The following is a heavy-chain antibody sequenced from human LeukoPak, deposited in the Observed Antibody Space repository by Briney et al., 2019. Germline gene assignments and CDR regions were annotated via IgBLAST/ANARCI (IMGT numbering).Heavy chain of an antibody. CDR1: GFTFSSYN. V-gene: IGHV3-21*01. Sequence: GGSLRLSCAASGFTFSSYNMNWVRQAPGKGLEWVSSISSSSSYIYYADSVKGRFTISRDNAKNSLYLQMNSLRAEDTAVYYCARGRYSSSEPYYYGMDVWGQGTTVTVSS. CDR2: ISSSSSYI. D-gene: IGHD6-13*01. J-gene: IGHJ6*02. CDR3: ARGRYSSSEPYYYGMDV.